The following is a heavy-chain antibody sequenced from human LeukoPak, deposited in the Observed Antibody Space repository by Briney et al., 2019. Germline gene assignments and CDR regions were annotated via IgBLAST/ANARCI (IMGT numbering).Heavy chain of an antibody. J-gene: IGHJ4*02. CDR3: AKGRQTGDYFTSDY. CDR2: INGRGIT. Sequence: GGSLTLSCTASGFTFSSYTMSWVRQAPGEGLEWLSAINGRGITYYAGSVKGRFTISRDNSENTLYLQMNSLAVDDTAAYFCAKGRQTGDYFTSDYWGQGTLVTVSS. V-gene: IGHV3-23*01. D-gene: IGHD4-17*01. CDR1: GFTFSSYT.